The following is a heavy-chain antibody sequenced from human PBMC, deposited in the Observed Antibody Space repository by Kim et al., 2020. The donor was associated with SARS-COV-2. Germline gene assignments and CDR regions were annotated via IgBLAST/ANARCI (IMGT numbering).Heavy chain of an antibody. CDR1: GGSISSGGYY. D-gene: IGHD3-10*01. CDR3: ARDVLLWFGEPYPQNYYYYGMDV. Sequence: SETLSLTCTVSGGSISSGGYYWSWIRQHPGKGLEWIGYIYYSGSTYYNPSLKSRVTISVDTSKNQFSLKLSSVTAADTAVYYCARDVLLWFGEPYPQNYYYYGMDVCGQGTTVTVSS. V-gene: IGHV4-31*03. CDR2: IYYSGST. J-gene: IGHJ6*02.